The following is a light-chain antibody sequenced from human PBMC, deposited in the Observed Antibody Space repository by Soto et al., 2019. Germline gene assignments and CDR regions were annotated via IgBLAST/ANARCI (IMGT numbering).Light chain of an antibody. J-gene: IGLJ1*01. Sequence: QSVLTQPASVSGSLGQSITISCTGTSSDVGAYNSVSWYQQHSGKAPKIIIFEVFNRPSGASTRFSGSKSGNTASLTISGLQADDEADYYCSSYTDSSTYVFGTGTKVTVL. CDR2: EVF. CDR1: SSDVGAYNS. V-gene: IGLV2-14*01. CDR3: SSYTDSSTYV.